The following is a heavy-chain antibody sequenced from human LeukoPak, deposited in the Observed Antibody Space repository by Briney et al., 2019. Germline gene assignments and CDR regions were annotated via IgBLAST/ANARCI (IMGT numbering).Heavy chain of an antibody. CDR2: ISGSGGTT. V-gene: IGHV3-23*01. J-gene: IGHJ4*02. D-gene: IGHD2-21*02. CDR3: AKDRSGSYCGGDCYLPY. CDR1: GFTFSNYA. Sequence: GGSLRLSCVVSGFTFSNYAMSWVRHVPGKGLEWVSDISGSGGTTHYANSVKGRFTISRDNSKNTLYLQMNSLRAEDTAIYYCAKDRSGSYCGGDCYLPYWGQGTLVTVSS.